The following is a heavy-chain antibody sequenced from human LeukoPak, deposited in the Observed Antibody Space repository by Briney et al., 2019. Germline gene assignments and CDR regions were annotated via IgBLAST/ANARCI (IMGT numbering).Heavy chain of an antibody. Sequence: KPGGSLTLSCTVSGFTLSDHYMIWFRKSPGRGLVWLSWFTSCGTTIDYTDSVKGRFTISRDNTKNSIYLQMNSLRADDTAVYYCARDPDYGDPYWGQGTLVTVSS. J-gene: IGHJ4*02. CDR3: ARDPDYGDPY. CDR1: GFTLSDHY. CDR2: FTSCGTTI. V-gene: IGHV3-11*01. D-gene: IGHD4-17*01.